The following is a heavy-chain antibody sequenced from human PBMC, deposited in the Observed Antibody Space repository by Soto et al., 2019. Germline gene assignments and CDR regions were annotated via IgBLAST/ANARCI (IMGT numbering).Heavy chain of an antibody. D-gene: IGHD2-15*01. J-gene: IGHJ6*02. V-gene: IGHV3-15*01. Sequence: EVQLVESGGDLVKPGGSLRLSCTASGFSFSNAWMSWVRQAPGKGLEWVGRIKSETDGGTTVYAAPVKGRFTISRDNAKNSLYLQMNSLRDEDTAVYYCASGGNSFMTYYYYYGMDVWGQGTTVTVSS. CDR1: GFSFSNAW. CDR3: ASGGNSFMTYYYYYGMDV. CDR2: IKSETDGGTT.